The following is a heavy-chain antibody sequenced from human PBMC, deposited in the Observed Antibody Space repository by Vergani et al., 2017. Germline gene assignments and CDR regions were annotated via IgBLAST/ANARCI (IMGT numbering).Heavy chain of an antibody. CDR1: EYSFGKYW. CDR3: ARHTTYTDS. J-gene: IGHJ4*02. D-gene: IGHD1-1*01. CDR2: IYPADSDT. Sequence: EVELVQSGPEMRKPGESLKISCKGSEYSFGKYWIGWVRQMPGKGLEWMGIIYPADSDTRYSPSFQCQVTISADKSISTAFLQWDSLKASDTALYYCARHTTYTDSWGQGTLVTVSS. V-gene: IGHV5-51*01.